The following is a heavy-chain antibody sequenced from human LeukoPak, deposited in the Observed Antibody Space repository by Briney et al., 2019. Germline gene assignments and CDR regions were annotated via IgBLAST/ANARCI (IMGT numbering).Heavy chain of an antibody. V-gene: IGHV4-4*02. Sequence: SGTLSLTCAVSGASISSSYWWSWVRQPPGKGLEWIGEIHHSGSTKYNPSLKSRVTISVDKSKNQFSLKLSSVTAADTAVYYCARGTNYYFYAMDVWGQGTTVTVSS. CDR3: ARGTNYYFYAMDV. J-gene: IGHJ6*02. CDR1: GASISSSYW. CDR2: IHHSGST.